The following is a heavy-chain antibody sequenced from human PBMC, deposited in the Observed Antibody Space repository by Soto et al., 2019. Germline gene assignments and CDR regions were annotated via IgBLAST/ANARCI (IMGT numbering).Heavy chain of an antibody. CDR3: AKAIVAAGTWDAFDI. CDR1: GFTFDDYA. V-gene: IGHV3-9*01. D-gene: IGHD6-13*01. J-gene: IGHJ3*02. Sequence: EVQLVESGGGLVQPGRSLRLSCAASGFTFDDYAMHWVRQAPGKGLEWVSGISWNSGSIGYADSVKGRFTISRDNAKNSLYLRMNSLRAEDTALYYCAKAIVAAGTWDAFDIWGQGTMVTVSS. CDR2: ISWNSGSI.